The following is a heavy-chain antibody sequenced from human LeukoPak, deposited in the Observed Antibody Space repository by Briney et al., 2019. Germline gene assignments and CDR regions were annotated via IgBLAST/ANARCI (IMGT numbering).Heavy chain of an antibody. Sequence: SLRLSCAASGFTFDDYAMHWVREAPGKGLEWVSGISWNSRSIAYADSVKGRFTISRDNAKNSLYLQMNSLRAEDTAVYYCAELGITMIGGVWGKGTTVTISS. V-gene: IGHV3-9*01. CDR3: AELGITMIGGV. D-gene: IGHD3-10*02. CDR1: GFTFDDYA. J-gene: IGHJ6*04. CDR2: ISWNSRSI.